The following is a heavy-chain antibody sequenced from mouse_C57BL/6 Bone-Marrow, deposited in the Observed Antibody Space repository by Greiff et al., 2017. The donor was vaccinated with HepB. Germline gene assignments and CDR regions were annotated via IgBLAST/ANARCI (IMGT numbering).Heavy chain of an antibody. CDR1: GYTFTSYW. V-gene: IGHV1-55*01. J-gene: IGHJ4*01. CDR3: ARLSNYVYYAMDY. Sequence: QVQLKQPGAELVKPGASVKMSCKASGYTFTSYWITWVKQRPGQGLEWIGDIYPGSGSTNYNEKFKSKATLTVDTSSSTAYMQLSSLTSEDSAVYYCARLSNYVYYAMDYWGQGTSVTVSS. D-gene: IGHD2-5*01. CDR2: IYPGSGST.